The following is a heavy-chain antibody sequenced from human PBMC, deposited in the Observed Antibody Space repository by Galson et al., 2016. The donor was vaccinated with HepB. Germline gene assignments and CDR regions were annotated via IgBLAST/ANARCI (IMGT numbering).Heavy chain of an antibody. D-gene: IGHD3-10*01. CDR1: GFNLNSYS. J-gene: IGHJ4*02. CDR2: ITSSSSLI. V-gene: IGHV3-48*02. Sequence: SLRLSCAVFGFNLNSYSMNWVRQAPGKGLEWISYITSSSSLIFYPDSVKGQFTISRDNARNSLYLQMNILRDEDTAVYYCARVVYGSGSYYRFYDYWGQGTLVTVSS. CDR3: ARVVYGSGSYYRFYDY.